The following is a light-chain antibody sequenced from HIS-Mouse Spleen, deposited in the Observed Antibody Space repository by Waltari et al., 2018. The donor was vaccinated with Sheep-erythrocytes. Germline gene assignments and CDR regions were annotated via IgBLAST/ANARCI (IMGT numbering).Light chain of an antibody. J-gene: IGKJ5*01. CDR3: QQLNSYPIT. Sequence: DIQLTQSPSFLSVSVGDRVIITCRASQGISSYLAWYQQKPGKAPKLLIYAASTLQSGVPSRFSGSGSGTEFTLTISSLQPEDFATYYCQQLNSYPITFGQGTRLEIK. CDR1: QGISSY. CDR2: AAS. V-gene: IGKV1-9*01.